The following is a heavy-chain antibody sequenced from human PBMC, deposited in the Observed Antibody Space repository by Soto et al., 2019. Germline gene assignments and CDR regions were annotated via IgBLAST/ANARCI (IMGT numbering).Heavy chain of an antibody. V-gene: IGHV2-5*01. CDR2: IYGNDDT. CDR1: GFSLSTSGVG. Sequence: SGPTLVNPTQTLTLTWTFSGFSLSTSGVGVGWIRQPPGKALEWLALIYGNDDTRYSQSLKSRLTITKDTSKTQVVLTMTNMDPVDTATYYCPSRYSSGWYCDYWGQGTLVTVSS. CDR3: PSRYSSGWYCDY. J-gene: IGHJ4*02. D-gene: IGHD6-19*01.